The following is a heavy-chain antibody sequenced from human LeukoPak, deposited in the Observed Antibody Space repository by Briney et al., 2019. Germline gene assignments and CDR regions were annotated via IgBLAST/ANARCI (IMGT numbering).Heavy chain of an antibody. CDR2: ISGSGGST. J-gene: IGHJ3*02. D-gene: IGHD3-3*01. CDR3: AKDQGITIFGDSGDLWKGAFDI. V-gene: IGHV3-23*01. CDR1: GFTFSSYA. Sequence: PGGSLRLSCAASGFTFSSYAMSWVRQAPGKGLEWVSAISGSGGSTYYADSVKGRFTISRDNSKNTLYLQMNSLRAEDTAVYYCAKDQGITIFGDSGDLWKGAFDIWGQGTMVTVSS.